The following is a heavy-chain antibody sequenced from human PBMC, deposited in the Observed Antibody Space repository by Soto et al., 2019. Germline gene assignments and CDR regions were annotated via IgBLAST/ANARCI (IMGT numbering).Heavy chain of an antibody. CDR1: GFTFTSSA. CDR2: IVVGSGNT. J-gene: IGHJ6*02. CDR3: AADRTGELPPYYYYYGMDV. V-gene: IGHV1-58*01. D-gene: IGHD1-26*01. Sequence: SVKVSCKASGFTFTSSAVQWVRQARGQRLEWIGWIVVGSGNTNYAQKFQERVTITRDMSTSTAYMELSSLRSEDTAVYYCAADRTGELPPYYYYYGMDVWGQGTTVTVSS.